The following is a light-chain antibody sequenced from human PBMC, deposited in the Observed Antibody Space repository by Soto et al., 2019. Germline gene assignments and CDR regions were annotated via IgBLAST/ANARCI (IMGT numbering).Light chain of an antibody. CDR3: QQRHSWHPIT. J-gene: IGKJ4*01. V-gene: IGKV3-11*01. Sequence: EILLTHSPSTLSLSPGDRVTLSCRASHSVSISLAWYQQKPGQAPTLLIYDTSKSATGSPDRFSGSGSGTDFTLTISRLEPEDDAIYYCQQRHSWHPITFGGGTKVDIK. CDR2: DTS. CDR1: HSVSIS.